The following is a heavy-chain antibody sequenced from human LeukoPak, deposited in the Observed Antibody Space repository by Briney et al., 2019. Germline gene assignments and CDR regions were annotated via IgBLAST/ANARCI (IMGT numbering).Heavy chain of an antibody. J-gene: IGHJ4*02. CDR3: AKDRLWGSYRHLDY. CDR1: GFTFSSYS. CDR2: ISGSGGTT. D-gene: IGHD3-16*02. V-gene: IGHV3-23*01. Sequence: PGGSLRLSCAASGFTFSSYSMNCVSQAPGKGLEWVSAISGSGGTTYYADSVKGRFTISRDNSKNTLYLQMNSLRAEDTAIYYCAKDRLWGSYRHLDYWGQGTLVTVSS.